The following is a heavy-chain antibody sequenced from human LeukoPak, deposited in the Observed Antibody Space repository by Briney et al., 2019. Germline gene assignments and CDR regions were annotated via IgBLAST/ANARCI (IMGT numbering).Heavy chain of an antibody. V-gene: IGHV3-64D*06. D-gene: IGHD3-9*01. CDR1: GFTFSSYA. CDR3: VKDGTLNYDILTGYYTRTEYYFDY. CDR2: ISSNGGST. Sequence: GGSLRLSCSASGFTFSSYAMHWVRQAPGKGLEYVPAISSNGGSTYYADSVKGRFTISRDNSKNTLYLQMSSLRAEDTAVYYCVKDGTLNYDILTGYYTRTEYYFDYWGQGTLVTVSS. J-gene: IGHJ4*02.